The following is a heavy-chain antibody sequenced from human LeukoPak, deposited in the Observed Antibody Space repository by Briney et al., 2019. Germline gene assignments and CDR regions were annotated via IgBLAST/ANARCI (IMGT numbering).Heavy chain of an antibody. CDR2: ISSNGGST. J-gene: IGHJ4*02. Sequence: PGGSPRLSCAASGFTFSSYAMHWVRQAPGKGLEYVSAISSNGGSTYYANSVKGRFTISRDNSKNTLYLQMGSLRAEDMAVYYCARWFTLSAGYDYWGQGTLVTVSS. V-gene: IGHV3-64*01. CDR3: ARWFTLSAGYDY. CDR1: GFTFSSYA. D-gene: IGHD5-12*01.